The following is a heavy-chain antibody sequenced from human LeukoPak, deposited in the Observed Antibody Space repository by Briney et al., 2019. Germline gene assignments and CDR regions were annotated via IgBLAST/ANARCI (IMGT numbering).Heavy chain of an antibody. J-gene: IGHJ5*02. V-gene: IGHV4-34*01. D-gene: IGHD3-22*01. CDR3: ARGIPYYYDSSGPGGGYWFDP. Sequence: PSETLSLTCTVSGGSIGTYYWSWIRQPPGKGLEWIGEINHSGSTNYNPSLKSRVTISVDTSKNQFSLKLSSVTAADTAVYYCARGIPYYYDSSGPGGGYWFDPWGQGTLVTVSS. CDR2: INHSGST. CDR1: GGSIGTYY.